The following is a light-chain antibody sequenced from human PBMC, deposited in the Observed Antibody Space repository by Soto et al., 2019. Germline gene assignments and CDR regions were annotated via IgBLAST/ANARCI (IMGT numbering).Light chain of an antibody. Sequence: QAVVTQPPSASGTPGQRVTISCSGSSSNIGSNTVNWYQQLPGTAPKHLIFSNNQRPSGVPDRFSGSKSGTSASLAISGLQPEDEADYYCAAWDDSLSGVFGGGTQLTVL. V-gene: IGLV1-44*01. CDR3: AAWDDSLSGV. CDR1: SSNIGSNT. J-gene: IGLJ3*02. CDR2: SNN.